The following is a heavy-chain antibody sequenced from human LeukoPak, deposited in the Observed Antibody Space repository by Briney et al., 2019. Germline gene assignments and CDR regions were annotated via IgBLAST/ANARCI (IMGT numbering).Heavy chain of an antibody. CDR3: ARDPPVARYGDYEERMFDY. D-gene: IGHD4-17*01. Sequence: GASVKVSCKASGYTFTSYGISWVRQAPGQGLEWMGWISAYNGNTNYAQKLQGRVTMTTDTSTSTAYMELRSLRSDDTAVYYCARDPPVARYGDYEERMFDYWGQGTLVPVSS. J-gene: IGHJ4*02. V-gene: IGHV1-18*01. CDR1: GYTFTSYG. CDR2: ISAYNGNT.